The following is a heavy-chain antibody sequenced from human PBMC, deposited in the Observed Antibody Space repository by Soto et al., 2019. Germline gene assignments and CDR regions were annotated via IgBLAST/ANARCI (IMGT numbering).Heavy chain of an antibody. CDR2: VSYTGST. D-gene: IGHD1-1*01. Sequence: SETLSLTCTVSGGSISSYYWSWIRQPPGKGLEWIGYVSYTGSTYYNPSLQSRVTISLGTSMNRFSLKVASVTAADTAVYYCARLSLHLNDYCSLDPWGQGTLVTVSS. V-gene: IGHV4-59*13. CDR3: ARLSLHLNDYCSLDP. J-gene: IGHJ5*02. CDR1: GGSISSYY.